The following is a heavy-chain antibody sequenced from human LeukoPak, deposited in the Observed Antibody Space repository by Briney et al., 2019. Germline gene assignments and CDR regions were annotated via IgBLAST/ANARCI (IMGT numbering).Heavy chain of an antibody. V-gene: IGHV7-4-1*02. CDR1: GYSFSDYA. Sequence: GASVTVSFTASGYSFSDYAINWVRQAPGQGLEWMGWINTNTGIATYVQGFTGRFVFSLDTSIRTAYLQISSLKTEDTAVYYCARAYCSGGNCHKTIGNYWGQGTLVTVSS. CDR3: ARAYCSGGNCHKTIGNY. CDR2: INTNTGIA. D-gene: IGHD2-15*01. J-gene: IGHJ4*02.